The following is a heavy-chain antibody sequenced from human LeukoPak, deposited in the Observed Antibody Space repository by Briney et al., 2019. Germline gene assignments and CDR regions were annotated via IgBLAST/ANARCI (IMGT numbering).Heavy chain of an antibody. J-gene: IGHJ6*02. CDR1: GFIVGDYS. CDR2: VTSMSCYK. V-gene: IGHV3-21*01. D-gene: IGHD2-2*02. Sequence: RGSLRLSCAASGFIVGDYSMNWIRQAPGKGLEWVSAVTSMSCYKMYADSMKGRSTISRDSAKTSLFMQMNSLTAENTGVYYCARVSRDVALYIGESRPDYFGMDVWGQGTTVTVSS. CDR3: ARVSRDVALYIGESRPDYFGMDV.